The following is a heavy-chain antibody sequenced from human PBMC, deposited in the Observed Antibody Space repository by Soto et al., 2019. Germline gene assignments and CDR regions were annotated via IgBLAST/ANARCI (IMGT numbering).Heavy chain of an antibody. CDR2: ISGSGGST. J-gene: IGHJ4*02. Sequence: PSGSLTLSCAASGFTFSSYAMSWVRQAPGKGLEWVSAISGSGGSTYYADSVKGRFTISRDNSKNTLYLQMNSLRAEDTAVYYCAISGYSSSWYPFDYWGQGTLVTVSS. D-gene: IGHD6-13*01. V-gene: IGHV3-23*01. CDR3: AISGYSSSWYPFDY. CDR1: GFTFSSYA.